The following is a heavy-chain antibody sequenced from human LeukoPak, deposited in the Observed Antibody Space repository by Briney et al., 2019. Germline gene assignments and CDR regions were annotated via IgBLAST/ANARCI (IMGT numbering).Heavy chain of an antibody. CDR1: GFTFSSYA. J-gene: IGHJ4*02. Sequence: GGSLRLSCAASGFTFSSYAMSWVRQAPGKGLEWVSGISGSDGSTNYADSVKGRFTISRENSKNTLYLQMNSLRAEDTAVYYCAKDSAKKYDDFWGQGTLVTVSS. V-gene: IGHV3-23*01. CDR3: AKDSAKKYDDF. CDR2: ISGSDGST. D-gene: IGHD2/OR15-2a*01.